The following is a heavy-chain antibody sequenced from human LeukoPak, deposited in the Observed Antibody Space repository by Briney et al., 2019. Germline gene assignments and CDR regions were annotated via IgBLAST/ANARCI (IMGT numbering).Heavy chain of an antibody. CDR2: ISYDGSNK. Sequence: GGSLRLSCAASGFTFSSYAMHWVRQAPGKGLEWVAVISYDGSNKYYADSVKGRFTISRDNSKNTLYLQMNSLRAEDTAVYYCASSIVVIGTFDYWGQGTLVTVSS. D-gene: IGHD3-22*01. J-gene: IGHJ4*02. CDR1: GFTFSSYA. CDR3: ASSIVVIGTFDY. V-gene: IGHV3-30-3*01.